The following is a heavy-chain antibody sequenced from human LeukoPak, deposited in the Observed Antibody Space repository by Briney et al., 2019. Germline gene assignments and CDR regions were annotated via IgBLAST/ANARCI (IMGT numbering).Heavy chain of an antibody. D-gene: IGHD6-19*01. J-gene: IGHJ4*02. V-gene: IGHV3-23*01. Sequence: PGGSLRLSCAASGFTFSSYAMSWVRQAPGKGLEWVSPISGSGSSTYYADSVKGRFTISRDNSKNTIYLQMNSLRAEYTAVYYCTKGVAVASPYYFDYWGQGTLVTVSS. CDR1: GFTFSSYA. CDR3: TKGVAVASPYYFDY. CDR2: ISGSGSST.